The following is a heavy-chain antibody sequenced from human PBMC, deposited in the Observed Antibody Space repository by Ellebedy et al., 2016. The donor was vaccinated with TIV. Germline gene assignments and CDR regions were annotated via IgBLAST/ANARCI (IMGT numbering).Heavy chain of an antibody. Sequence: GESLKISXAASGFTFSSYAMSWVRQAPGKGLEWVSSISAGGGSTYYADSVKGRFTISRDNSKNTLYLQMNSLRDEDTAVYYCASYWLLSAFDIWGQGTMVTVSS. CDR1: GFTFSSYA. V-gene: IGHV3-23*01. CDR2: ISAGGGST. J-gene: IGHJ3*02. CDR3: ASYWLLSAFDI. D-gene: IGHD3-9*01.